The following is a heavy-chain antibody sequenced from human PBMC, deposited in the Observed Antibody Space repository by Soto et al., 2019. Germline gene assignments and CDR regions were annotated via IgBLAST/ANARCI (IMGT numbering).Heavy chain of an antibody. CDR2: ISSSSSYT. Sequence: QVQLVESGGGLVKPGGSLRLSCAASGFTFSDSYMTWIRQAPGKGLEWLSYISSSSSYTKYADSVKGRFTISRDNAQNSLYLQMNSLRAEDTAVYYCARGKANYHTSGLWFWGQGTMVTVSS. CDR3: ARGKANYHTSGLWF. J-gene: IGHJ3*01. V-gene: IGHV3-11*05. CDR1: GFTFSDSY. D-gene: IGHD3-22*01.